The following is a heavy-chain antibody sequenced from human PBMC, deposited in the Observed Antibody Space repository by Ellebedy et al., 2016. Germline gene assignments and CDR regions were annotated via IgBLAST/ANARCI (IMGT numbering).Heavy chain of an antibody. CDR3: ARESGERRSPYYYYMDV. J-gene: IGHJ6*03. V-gene: IGHV1-2*02. CDR1: GYTFTGYY. D-gene: IGHD3-10*01. CDR2: INPNSGGT. Sequence: ASVKVSXXASGYTFTGYYMHWVRQAPGQGLEWMGWINPNSGGTNYAQKFQGRVTMTRDTSISTAYMELSRLRSDDTAVYYCARESGERRSPYYYYMDVWGKGTTVTVSS.